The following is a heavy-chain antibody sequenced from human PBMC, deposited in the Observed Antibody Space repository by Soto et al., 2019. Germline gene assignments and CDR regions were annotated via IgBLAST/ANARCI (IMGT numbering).Heavy chain of an antibody. J-gene: IGHJ6*02. CDR2: IWYDGSNK. D-gene: IGHD2-2*02. Sequence: QVQLVESGGGVVQPGRSLRLSCAASGFTFSSYGMHWVRQAPGKGLEWVAVIWYDGSNKYYADSVKGRFTISRDNSENTLYLQMNSLRAEDTAVYYCARDSPYCSSTSCYMWNYYYYYGMDVWGQGTTVTVSS. CDR1: GFTFSSYG. CDR3: ARDSPYCSSTSCYMWNYYYYYGMDV. V-gene: IGHV3-33*01.